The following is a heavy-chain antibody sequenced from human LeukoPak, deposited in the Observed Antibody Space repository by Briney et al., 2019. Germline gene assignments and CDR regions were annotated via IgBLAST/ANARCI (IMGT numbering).Heavy chain of an antibody. J-gene: IGHJ4*02. CDR2: LSGSGGST. Sequence: PGGSLRLSCGASGFTFSSYAMSWVRQAPGKGLEWASALSGSGGSTHYADSVKGRFTISRDNSKNTLYLQMNSLRAEDTAVYYCAKSYSGWYLIDYWGQGTLVTVSS. CDR1: GFTFSSYA. CDR3: AKSYSGWYLIDY. V-gene: IGHV3-23*01. D-gene: IGHD6-19*01.